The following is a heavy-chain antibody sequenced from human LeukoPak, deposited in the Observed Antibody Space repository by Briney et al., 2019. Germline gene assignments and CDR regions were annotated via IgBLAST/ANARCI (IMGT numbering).Heavy chain of an antibody. V-gene: IGHV3-48*01. Sequence: GGSLRLSCAASGFTFSRHPMNWVRQAPGKGLEWVSYISPGTIYYADSVKGRFTISRDNAKDSLYLQMNSLRAEDTAVYYCTRDGRVAYEMDVWGQGTTVTVSS. J-gene: IGHJ6*02. D-gene: IGHD2-15*01. CDR1: GFTFSRHP. CDR2: ISPGTI. CDR3: TRDGRVAYEMDV.